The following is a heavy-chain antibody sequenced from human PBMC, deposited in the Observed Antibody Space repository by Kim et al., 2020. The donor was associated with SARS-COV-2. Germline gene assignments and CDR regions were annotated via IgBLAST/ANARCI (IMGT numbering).Heavy chain of an antibody. CDR1: GYTFTSYA. V-gene: IGHV1-3*01. J-gene: IGHJ4*02. CDR3: ARAGNSGWYEAEFDY. D-gene: IGHD6-19*01. CDR2: INAGNGNT. Sequence: ASVKVSCKASGYTFTSYAMHWVRQAPGQRLEWMGWINAGNGNTKYSQKFQGRVTITRDTSASTAYMELSSLRSEDTAVYYCARAGNSGWYEAEFDYWGQGTLVTVSS.